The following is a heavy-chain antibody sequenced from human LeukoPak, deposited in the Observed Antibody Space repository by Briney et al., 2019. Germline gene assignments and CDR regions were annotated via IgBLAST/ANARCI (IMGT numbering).Heavy chain of an antibody. CDR1: GGSISSGGYY. Sequence: SETLSLTCTVSGGSISSGGYYWSWIRQHPGKGLEWIGYIYYSGSTYYNPSLKSRITISVDTSKNDFSLKLSSVTAADTAVYYCARRYGDYVVDYWGQGTLVTVSS. V-gene: IGHV4-31*03. D-gene: IGHD4-17*01. J-gene: IGHJ4*02. CDR3: ARRYGDYVVDY. CDR2: IYYSGST.